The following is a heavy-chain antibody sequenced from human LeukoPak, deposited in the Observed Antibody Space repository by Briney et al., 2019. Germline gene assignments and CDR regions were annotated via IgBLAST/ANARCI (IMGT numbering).Heavy chain of an antibody. CDR3: ARGDFWSGDYTDAFDV. J-gene: IGHJ3*01. D-gene: IGHD3-3*01. V-gene: IGHV3-7*04. Sequence: GGSLRLSCAASGFTFSNYWMSRVRQAPGKGLEWVANIKPDGSEKYCVDSVKGRFSISRGNVRNVLYLQMNNLRAGDTALYYCARGDFWSGDYTDAFDVWGQGTMVTVSA. CDR2: IKPDGSEK. CDR1: GFTFSNYW.